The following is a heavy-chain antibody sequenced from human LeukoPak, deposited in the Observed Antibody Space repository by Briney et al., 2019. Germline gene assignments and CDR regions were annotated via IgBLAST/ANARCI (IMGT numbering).Heavy chain of an antibody. Sequence: GGSLRLSCAASGFTFSDYGMHWVRQAPGKGLEWVAFIRSDGSNKYYADSVKGRFTISRDNSKNTLYLQMNSLRAEDTAVYYCAREQQLVRSMDVWGKGTMVTVSS. CDR1: GFTFSDYG. CDR2: IRSDGSNK. D-gene: IGHD6-13*01. CDR3: AREQQLVRSMDV. V-gene: IGHV3-30*02. J-gene: IGHJ6*04.